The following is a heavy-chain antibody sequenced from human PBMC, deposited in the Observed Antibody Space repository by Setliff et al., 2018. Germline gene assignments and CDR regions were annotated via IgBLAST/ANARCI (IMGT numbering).Heavy chain of an antibody. Sequence: GGSLRLSCAASGFTFSTYRMHWVRQAPGKGLDWVAMIWSDGNTTYYADSVKGRFTVSRDNSKNTLYLQMNSLRPEDTAVYYCARTGGIGNYNWDVWGKGTTVTVSS. CDR2: IWSDGNTT. D-gene: IGHD3-16*01. CDR1: GFTFSTYR. J-gene: IGHJ6*03. V-gene: IGHV3-33*08. CDR3: ARTGGIGNYNWDV.